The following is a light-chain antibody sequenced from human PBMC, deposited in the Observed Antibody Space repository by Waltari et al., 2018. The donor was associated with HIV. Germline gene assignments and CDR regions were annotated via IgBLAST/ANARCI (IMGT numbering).Light chain of an antibody. CDR2: QDS. CDR1: TLGDGY. Sequence: SYELTQPPSVSVSPGQTASITCSGDTLGDGYACWYQQKPGQSPVLVIYQDSKRPSGIPERFSGSNSGNTATLTISGTQAMDEADYYCQAWDSSTVVFGGGTKLTVL. V-gene: IGLV3-1*01. CDR3: QAWDSSTVV. J-gene: IGLJ2*01.